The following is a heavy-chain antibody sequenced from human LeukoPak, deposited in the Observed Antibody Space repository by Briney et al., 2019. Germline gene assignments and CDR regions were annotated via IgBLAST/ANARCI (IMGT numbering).Heavy chain of an antibody. CDR1: GYSFTSYW. V-gene: IGHV5-51*01. J-gene: IGHJ4*02. Sequence: ASVKVSCKGSGYSFTSYWIGWVRQMPGRGLEWMGIIYPGDSDTRYSPSFQGQVTISADKSISTAYLQWSSLKASDTAMYYCARQDSRVEGNDYWGQGTLVTVSS. D-gene: IGHD3-22*01. CDR3: ARQDSRVEGNDY. CDR2: IYPGDSDT.